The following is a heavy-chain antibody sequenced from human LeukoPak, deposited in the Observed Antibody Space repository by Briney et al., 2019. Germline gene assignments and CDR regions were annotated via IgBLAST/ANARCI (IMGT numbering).Heavy chain of an antibody. D-gene: IGHD2-2*01. CDR2: IIPIFGTA. Sequence: GASVKVSCKASGGTFSSYAISWVRQAPGQGLGWMGGIIPIFGTANYAQKFQGRVTITADESTSTAYMELSSLRSEDTAVYYCATVYCSSTSCYPLAAFDIWGQGTMVTVSS. V-gene: IGHV1-69*13. CDR3: ATVYCSSTSCYPLAAFDI. CDR1: GGTFSSYA. J-gene: IGHJ3*02.